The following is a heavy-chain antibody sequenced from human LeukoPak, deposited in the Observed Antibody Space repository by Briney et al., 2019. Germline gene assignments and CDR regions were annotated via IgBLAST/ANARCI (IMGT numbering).Heavy chain of an antibody. D-gene: IGHD4-17*01. CDR1: AFTFSSYG. J-gene: IGHJ4*02. CDR3: ASDASTGSYYFDY. Sequence: GRSLRLSCAASAFTFSSYGMHWVRQAPGKRLEWVAVIWYDGSNKYYADSVKGRFTISRDNSKNTLYLQMNSLRAEDTAVYYCASDASTGSYYFDYWGQGPLVTVSS. V-gene: IGHV3-33*01. CDR2: IWYDGSNK.